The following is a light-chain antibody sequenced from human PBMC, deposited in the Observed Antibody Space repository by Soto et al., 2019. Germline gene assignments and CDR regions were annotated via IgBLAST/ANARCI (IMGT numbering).Light chain of an antibody. CDR2: GAS. Sequence: EIVLTQSPGILSLSPGQRVTLSCRASQSVSNDFLAWYQQKPGQAPRLLIYGASTRATDVPDRFSGSGSGADFTLTISRLEPEDFAVYYCQQYHNWPPLTFGGGTKVDIK. V-gene: IGKV3-20*01. J-gene: IGKJ4*01. CDR3: QQYHNWPPLT. CDR1: QSVSNDF.